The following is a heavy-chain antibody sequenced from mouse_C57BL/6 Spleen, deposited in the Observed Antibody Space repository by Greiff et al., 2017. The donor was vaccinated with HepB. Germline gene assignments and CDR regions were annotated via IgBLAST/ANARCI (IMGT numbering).Heavy chain of an antibody. CDR1: GYTFTGYW. D-gene: IGHD2-2*01. CDR2: ILPGSGST. J-gene: IGHJ2*01. V-gene: IGHV1-9*01. Sequence: QVQLQQSGAELMKPGASVKLSCKATGYTFTGYWIEWVKQRPGHGLEWIGEILPGSGSTNYNEKFKGKATFTADTSSNTAYMQLSSLTTEDSAIYYCARRSTMVTTISYYFDDWGQGTTLTVSS. CDR3: ARRSTMVTTISYYFDD.